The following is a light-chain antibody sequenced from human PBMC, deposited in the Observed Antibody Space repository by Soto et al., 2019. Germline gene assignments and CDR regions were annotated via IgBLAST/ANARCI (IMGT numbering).Light chain of an antibody. Sequence: QSALTQPASVSGSPGQSITISCTGTSSDVGGYNYVSWYQQHPGKAPKLMIYDVSNRPSGISTRFSGSKSGNTASLTISGLQDEDEGEYYCCSYTSGCTVVFGGGTKLTVL. CDR2: DVS. CDR1: SSDVGGYNY. V-gene: IGLV2-14*01. J-gene: IGLJ2*01. CDR3: CSYTSGCTVV.